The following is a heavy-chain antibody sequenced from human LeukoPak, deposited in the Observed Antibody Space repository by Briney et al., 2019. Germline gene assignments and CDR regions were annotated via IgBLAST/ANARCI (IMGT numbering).Heavy chain of an antibody. D-gene: IGHD4-17*01. CDR1: RFSLGNFV. CDR3: AKGSNGDYDN. V-gene: IGHV3-23*01. CDR2: IGKNQ. J-gene: IGHJ4*02. Sequence: GGSLRLSCAPSRFSLGNFVMTWVRQAPGKGLEYVATIGKNQYYADSVKGRFTISKDNSKNMMYLQMDSLGVDDTAIYYCAKGSNGDYDNWGQGTLVTVSS.